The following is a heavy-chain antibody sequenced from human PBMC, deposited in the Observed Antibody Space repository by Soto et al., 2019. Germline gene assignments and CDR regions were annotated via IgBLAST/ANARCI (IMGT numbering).Heavy chain of an antibody. J-gene: IGHJ4*02. CDR1: GFTFSSYD. D-gene: IGHD1-1*01. CDR2: IGTAGDT. V-gene: IGHV3-13*01. Sequence: EVQLVESGGGLVQPGGSLRLSCAASGFTFSSYDMHWVRQATGKGLEWVSAIGTAGDTYYPGSVKGRFTISRENAKNSLYLQMNSLRAGDTAVYYCARGGYNRQQYYFDYWGQGTLGTVSS. CDR3: ARGGYNRQQYYFDY.